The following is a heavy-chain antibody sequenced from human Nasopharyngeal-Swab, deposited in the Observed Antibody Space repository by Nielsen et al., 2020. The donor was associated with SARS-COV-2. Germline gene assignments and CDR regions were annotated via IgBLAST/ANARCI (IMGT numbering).Heavy chain of an antibody. CDR3: ARDPGGILFPSDYMDG. CDR1: GYTFTGYY. Sequence: ASVKVSCKASGYTFTGYYMHWVRQAPGQGLEWMGWINPNSGGTNYAQKFQGWVTMTRDTSISTAYMELSRLRSDDTAVYYCARDPGGILFPSDYMDGWGKGTTVPSP. V-gene: IGHV1-2*04. CDR2: INPNSGGT. J-gene: IGHJ6*03. D-gene: IGHD2-15*01.